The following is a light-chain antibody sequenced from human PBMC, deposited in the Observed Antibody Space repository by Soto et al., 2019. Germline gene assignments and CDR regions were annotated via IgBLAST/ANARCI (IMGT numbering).Light chain of an antibody. V-gene: IGLV1-40*01. CDR3: QSFDISLYVI. J-gene: IGLJ2*01. CDR2: GNT. Sequence: QSVLTQPPSVSGAPGQWVTIACTGNNSNIGAGYDVHWYQQLPGTVPKLLIYGNTNRPSGVPDRFSASKSGTSASLVITGLQAEDEADYYCQSFDISLYVIFGGGTKLTVL. CDR1: NSNIGAGYD.